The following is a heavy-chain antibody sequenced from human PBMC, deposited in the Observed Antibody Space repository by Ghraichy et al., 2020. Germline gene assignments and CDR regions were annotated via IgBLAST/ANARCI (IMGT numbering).Heavy chain of an antibody. Sequence: ASVKVSCKASGYTFTGFYMHWVRQARGQGLEWMGWINPKSGDTNYAQKFQGRVTMTRDTSISTAYMELGRLRSNDTAVYYCGTFYSTSSYRNYGMDVWGQGTTVTVSS. CDR2: INPKSGDT. J-gene: IGHJ6*02. V-gene: IGHV1-2*02. CDR3: GTFYSTSSYRNYGMDV. D-gene: IGHD6-6*01. CDR1: GYTFTGFY.